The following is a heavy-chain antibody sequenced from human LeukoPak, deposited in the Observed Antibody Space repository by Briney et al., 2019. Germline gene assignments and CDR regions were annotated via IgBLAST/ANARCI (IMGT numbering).Heavy chain of an antibody. J-gene: IGHJ4*02. CDR3: AKDQPFTMIVPHDY. Sequence: GGSLRLSCAASGFTFSSYGMHWVRQAPGKGLEGVAVISYDGSNKFYADSVKGRFTISRDNSKNTLYLQMNSLRAEDTAVYYCAKDQPFTMIVPHDYWGQGTLVTVSS. CDR1: GFTFSSYG. V-gene: IGHV3-30*18. CDR2: ISYDGSNK. D-gene: IGHD3-22*01.